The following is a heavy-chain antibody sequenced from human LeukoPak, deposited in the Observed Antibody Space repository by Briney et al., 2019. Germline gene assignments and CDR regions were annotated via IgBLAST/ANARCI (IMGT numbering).Heavy chain of an antibody. J-gene: IGHJ4*02. CDR1: GYSISSGYY. Sequence: PSETLSLTCTVSGYSISSGYYWGWIRQPPGKGLEWIGSIYYSGSTYYNPSLKSRVTISVDTSKNQFSLKLSSVTAADTAVYYCARGAPEYNFDYWGQGTLVTVSS. V-gene: IGHV4-38-2*02. CDR3: ARGAPEYNFDY. CDR2: IYYSGST. D-gene: IGHD6-6*01.